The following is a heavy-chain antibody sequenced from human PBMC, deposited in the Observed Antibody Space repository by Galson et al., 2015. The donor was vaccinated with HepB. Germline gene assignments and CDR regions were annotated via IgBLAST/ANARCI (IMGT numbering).Heavy chain of an antibody. CDR3: ARAAGDTLTYAMDV. CDR2: IYYTGNT. J-gene: IGHJ6*02. V-gene: IGHV4-39*01. Sequence: ETLSLTCSVSGVSISSRCYYWVWIRQPPGKGLEYIGSIYYTGNTYYNPSLKSRVTTSLDTSKNQFSLKLTSVTATDTAVYYCARAAGDTLTYAMDVWGQGTTVTVSS. D-gene: IGHD6-13*01. CDR1: GVSISSRCYY.